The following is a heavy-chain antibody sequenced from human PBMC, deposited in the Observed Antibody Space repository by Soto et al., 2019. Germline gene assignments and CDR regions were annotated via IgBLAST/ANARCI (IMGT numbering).Heavy chain of an antibody. V-gene: IGHV3-30-3*01. D-gene: IGHD4-17*01. CDR2: ISYDGSNK. CDR3: ARDPGDPYYFDY. Sequence: GGSLSLSCAASGFTFSSYAMHWVRQAPGKGLEWVAVISYDGSNKYYADSVKGRFTVSRDNSKNTLYLQMNSLRAEDTAVYYCARDPGDPYYFDYWGQGTLVTVSS. J-gene: IGHJ4*02. CDR1: GFTFSSYA.